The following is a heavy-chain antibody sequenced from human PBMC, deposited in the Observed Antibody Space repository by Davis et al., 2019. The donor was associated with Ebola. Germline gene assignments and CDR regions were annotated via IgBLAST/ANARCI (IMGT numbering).Heavy chain of an antibody. D-gene: IGHD5-24*01. CDR3: TTGAVEMLDS. J-gene: IGHJ4*02. CDR1: GFTFSHAW. Sequence: PGGSLRLSCAASGFTFSHAWMNWVRQAPGKGLEWVGRIKSKTDGGTIDDAAPAKGRFTIPRDDSKNTLYLQMNSLKTEDTAVYYCTTGAVEMLDSWGQGTLVTVSS. CDR2: IKSKTDGGTI. V-gene: IGHV3-15*07.